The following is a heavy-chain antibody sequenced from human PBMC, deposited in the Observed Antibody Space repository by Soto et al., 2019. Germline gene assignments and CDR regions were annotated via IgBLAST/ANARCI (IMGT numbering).Heavy chain of an antibody. Sequence: QVQLQESGPGLVKPSETLSLTCTVSGGSFSSYSCCWIRQPPGKGLEWIGPFSYSGRTDYSSSLKSRVTISVGSSKKQFCLKLSSVTAADTALYYGARMVRGVTNFFDDWGQGTQVTVS. CDR1: GGSFSSYS. CDR3: ARMVRGVTNFFDD. CDR2: FSYSGRT. D-gene: IGHD3-10*01. V-gene: IGHV4-59*13. J-gene: IGHJ4*02.